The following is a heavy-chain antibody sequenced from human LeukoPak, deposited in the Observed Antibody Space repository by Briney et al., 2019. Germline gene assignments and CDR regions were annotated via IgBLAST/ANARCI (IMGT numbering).Heavy chain of an antibody. CDR2: IYSGGST. CDR3: ARDQFAFGLFVY. J-gene: IGHJ4*02. CDR1: GFTVSSNY. D-gene: IGHD3/OR15-3a*01. V-gene: IGHV3-53*01. Sequence: PGGSLRLSCVASGFTVSSNYVSWVRQAPGKGLEWVSVIYSGGSTYYADSVKRRFTISRDSSKNTLYLQMNSLRAEDTAVYYCARDQFAFGLFVYWGQGTLVTVSS.